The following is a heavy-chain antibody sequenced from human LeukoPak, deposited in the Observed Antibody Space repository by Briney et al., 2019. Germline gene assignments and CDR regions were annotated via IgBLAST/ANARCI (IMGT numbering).Heavy chain of an antibody. J-gene: IGHJ4*02. CDR2: INWDGSDT. Sequence: GGSLRLSCVDSDFSFRDYYMSWIRQAPGKGLEWVSYINWDGSDTSHEDSVKGRFTISRDNAEGSVYLQLNSLRAEDTAVYYCATKVPGTSHFSSWGQGTLVIVSS. CDR1: DFSFRDYY. D-gene: IGHD6-19*01. CDR3: ATKVPGTSHFSS. V-gene: IGHV3-11*06.